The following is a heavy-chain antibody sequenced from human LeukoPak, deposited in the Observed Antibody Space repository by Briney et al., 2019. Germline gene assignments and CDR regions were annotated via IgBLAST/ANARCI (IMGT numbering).Heavy chain of an antibody. V-gene: IGHV4-34*01. J-gene: IGHJ5*02. CDR3: ARGGQSVEQQLVYNWFDP. CDR1: GGSFGGYY. CDR2: INHSGST. D-gene: IGHD6-13*01. Sequence: SETLSLTCAVYGGSFGGYYWSWIRQPPGKGLEWIGEINHSGSTNYNPSLKSRVTISVDTSKNQFSLKLSSVTAADTAVYYCARGGQSVEQQLVYNWFDPWGQGTLVTVSS.